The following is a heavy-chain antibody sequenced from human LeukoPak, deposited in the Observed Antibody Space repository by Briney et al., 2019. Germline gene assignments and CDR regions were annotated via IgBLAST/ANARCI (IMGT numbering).Heavy chain of an antibody. CDR2: ISYDGSNK. CDR1: GFTFSSYA. Sequence: GGSLRLSCAASGFTFSSYAMHWVRQAPGRGLEWVAVISYDGSNKYYADSVKGRFTISRDNSKNTLYLQMNSLRAEDTAVYYCARDLLMVRGVFDYWGQGTLVTVSS. D-gene: IGHD3-10*01. CDR3: ARDLLMVRGVFDY. J-gene: IGHJ4*02. V-gene: IGHV3-30*04.